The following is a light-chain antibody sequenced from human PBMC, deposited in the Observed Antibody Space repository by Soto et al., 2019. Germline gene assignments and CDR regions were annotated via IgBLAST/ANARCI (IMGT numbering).Light chain of an antibody. Sequence: QSVLTQPASVSGSPGQSITISCIGTSSNVGGFSYVSWYQQHPGKAPKLMIYDVSNRPSGVSNRFSGSKSGNTASLTISGLQAEDEADYYCSSYTSSTTLGVFGTGTKLTVL. CDR3: SSYTSSTTLGV. V-gene: IGLV2-14*01. J-gene: IGLJ1*01. CDR1: SSNVGGFSY. CDR2: DVS.